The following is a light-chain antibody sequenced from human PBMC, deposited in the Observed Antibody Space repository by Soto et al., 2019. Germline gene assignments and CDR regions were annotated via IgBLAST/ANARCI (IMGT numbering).Light chain of an antibody. V-gene: IGKV3-15*01. J-gene: IGKJ5*01. CDR1: QSVSSN. CDR3: QQYNNWRLIT. Sequence: EIVMTQSPATLSVSPGERATLSCRASQSVSSNLGWYQQKPGQAPRLLIYGASTRATGIPARFSGSGSGTEFTLTISSLQSEDFAVYYCQQYNNWRLITFGQGTRLVIK. CDR2: GAS.